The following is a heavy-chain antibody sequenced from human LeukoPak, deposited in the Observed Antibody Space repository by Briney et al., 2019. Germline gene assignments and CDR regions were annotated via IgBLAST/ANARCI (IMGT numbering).Heavy chain of an antibody. CDR2: ISFSGST. Sequence: SETLSLTCTVSGASINSFYWSWIRQPPGQGLEWIGYISFSGSTSYNPSLKSRVTISVDSSKNQFSLSLRSVSAADTAVYYCARGRIRIFDYWGQGTLVTVSS. D-gene: IGHD2/OR15-2a*01. CDR1: GASINSFY. J-gene: IGHJ4*02. V-gene: IGHV4-59*01. CDR3: ARGRIRIFDY.